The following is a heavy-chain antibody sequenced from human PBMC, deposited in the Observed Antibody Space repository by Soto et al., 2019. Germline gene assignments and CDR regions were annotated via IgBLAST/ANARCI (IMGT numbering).Heavy chain of an antibody. V-gene: IGHV4-31*03. CDR2: IYYSGST. CDR1: GGSISSGGYY. CDR3: ASWYYDSSGYSGYYFDY. J-gene: IGHJ4*02. D-gene: IGHD3-22*01. Sequence: SETLSLTCTVSGGSISSGGYYWSWIRQHPGKGLEWIGYIYYSGSTYYNPSLKSRVTISVDTSKNQFSLKLSSVTAADTAVYYCASWYYDSSGYSGYYFDYSGQGTLVTVSS.